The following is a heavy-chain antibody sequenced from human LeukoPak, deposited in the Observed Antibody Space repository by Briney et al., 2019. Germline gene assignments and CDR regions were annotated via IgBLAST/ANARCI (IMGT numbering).Heavy chain of an antibody. CDR3: AKNKKSTTGTTMYYFDY. Sequence: GGSLRLSCAASGFTFSSYAMSWVRQAPGKGLEWVSAISGSGGSTYYADSVKGRFTISRDNSKNTLYRQMNSLRAEDTAVYYCAKNKKSTTGTTMYYFDYWGQGTLVTVSS. CDR1: GFTFSSYA. V-gene: IGHV3-23*01. D-gene: IGHD1-1*01. CDR2: ISGSGGST. J-gene: IGHJ4*02.